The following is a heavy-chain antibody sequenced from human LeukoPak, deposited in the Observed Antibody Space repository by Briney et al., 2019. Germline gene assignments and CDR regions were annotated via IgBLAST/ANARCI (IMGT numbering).Heavy chain of an antibody. CDR2: INPNSGGT. CDR3: ARAPADSSGYYSLFDY. CDR1: GYTFTGYY. J-gene: IGHJ4*02. D-gene: IGHD3-22*01. V-gene: IGHV1-2*02. Sequence: ASVKVSCKASGYTFTGYYMHWVRQAPGQGLEWMGWINPNSGGTNYAQKFQGRVTMTRDTSTSTVYMELSSLRSEDTAVYYCARAPADSSGYYSLFDYWGQGTLVTVSS.